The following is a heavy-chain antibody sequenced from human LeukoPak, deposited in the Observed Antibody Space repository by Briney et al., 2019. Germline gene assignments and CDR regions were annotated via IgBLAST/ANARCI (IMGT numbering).Heavy chain of an antibody. V-gene: IGHV1-69*13. CDR3: ASSYSSSSINFDY. J-gene: IGHJ4*02. D-gene: IGHD6-6*01. Sequence: SVKVSCKASGGTFSSYAISWVRQAPGQGLEWMGGIIPIFGTANYAQKFQGRVTITADESTSAAYMELSSLRSEDTAVYYCASSYSSSSINFDYWGQGTLVTVSS. CDR2: IIPIFGTA. CDR1: GGTFSSYA.